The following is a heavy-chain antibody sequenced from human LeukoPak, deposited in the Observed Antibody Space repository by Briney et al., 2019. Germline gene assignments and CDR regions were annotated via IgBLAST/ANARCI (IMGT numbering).Heavy chain of an antibody. V-gene: IGHV2-5*02. CDR2: IYWDDDK. D-gene: IGHD1-26*01. Sequence: SGPTLVNPTQTLTLTCTFSGFSLSTSGVGVGWIRQPPGKALEWLALIYWDDDKRYSPSLKSRLTITKDTSKNQVVPTMTNMDPVDTATYYCAHSELILDRYSGSYDWFDPWGQGTLVTVSS. J-gene: IGHJ5*02. CDR1: GFSLSTSGVG. CDR3: AHSELILDRYSGSYDWFDP.